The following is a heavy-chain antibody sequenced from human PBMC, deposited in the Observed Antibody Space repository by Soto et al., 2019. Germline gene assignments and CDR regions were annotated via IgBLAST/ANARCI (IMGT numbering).Heavy chain of an antibody. Sequence: QVQLVQSGAEVKKPGSSVKVSCKAPGGTFSSYAISWVRQAPGQGLEWMGGIIPIFGTANYAQKFQGRVTITADESTSTAYMELSSLRSEDTAVYYCAIRGGTAMGVGAGMDVWGQGTTVTVSS. CDR3: AIRGGTAMGVGAGMDV. CDR2: IIPIFGTA. J-gene: IGHJ6*02. V-gene: IGHV1-69*01. D-gene: IGHD5-18*01. CDR1: GGTFSSYA.